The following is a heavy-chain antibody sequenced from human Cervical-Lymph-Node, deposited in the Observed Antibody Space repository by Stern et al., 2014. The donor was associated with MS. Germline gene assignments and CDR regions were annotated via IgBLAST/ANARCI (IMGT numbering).Heavy chain of an antibody. D-gene: IGHD4-17*01. CDR2: IIPILATP. V-gene: IGHV1-69*11. J-gene: IGHJ6*02. Sequence: QVQLVQSGAEVKKPGSSVKVSCKASGGTFSGHAINWVRQAPGQGLEWMGGIIPILATPNYAQRFRDRVTITAAASTSTVYMEVGSLRSDDTAVYSCATPATVTVGIRDVWGQGTTVTVSS. CDR3: ATPATVTVGIRDV. CDR1: GGTFSGHA.